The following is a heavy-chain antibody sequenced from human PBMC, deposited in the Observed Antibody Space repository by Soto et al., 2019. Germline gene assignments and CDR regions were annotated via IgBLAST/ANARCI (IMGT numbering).Heavy chain of an antibody. CDR1: GFMFSSHG. Sequence: QVQLVESGGGVAQPGRSLRLSCAASGFMFSSHGMHWIRQAPGKGLEWVAVIWYDGSNKYYADSVKGRFTISRDNSKNTLYLKGNGLRVDDTGVYYCGPDAVAYGGQGTVVPVSS. CDR3: GPDAVAY. V-gene: IGHV3-33*01. J-gene: IGHJ4*02. CDR2: IWYDGSNK.